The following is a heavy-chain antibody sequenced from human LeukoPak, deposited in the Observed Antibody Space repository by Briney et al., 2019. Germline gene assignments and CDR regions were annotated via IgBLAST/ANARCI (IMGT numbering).Heavy chain of an antibody. J-gene: IGHJ4*02. V-gene: IGHV6-1*01. CDR3: ARTFQLGILAGFDY. CDR2: TYYRSKWYN. D-gene: IGHD7-27*01. CDR1: GDSVSSNSAA. Sequence: SQTLSLTCAISGDSVSSNSAAWTWIRQSPSRGLEWLGRTYYRSKWYNDYAVSVKSRITINPDTSKNQFSLQLNSVTPEDTAVYYCARTFQLGILAGFDYWGQGTLVTVSS.